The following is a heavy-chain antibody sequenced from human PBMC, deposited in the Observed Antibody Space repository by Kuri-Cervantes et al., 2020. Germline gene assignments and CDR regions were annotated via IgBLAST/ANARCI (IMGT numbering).Heavy chain of an antibody. J-gene: IGHJ4*02. Sequence: GESLKISCAASGFTFSSYWMSWVRQAPGKGLEWVADIEQDGSEKYYVDSVKGRFTISRDNAKNSLYLQMNSLRAEDTAVYYCARGIYGSGSYWGQGTLVTVSS. V-gene: IGHV3-7*01. CDR2: IEQDGSEK. CDR1: GFTFSSYW. CDR3: ARGIYGSGSY. D-gene: IGHD3-10*01.